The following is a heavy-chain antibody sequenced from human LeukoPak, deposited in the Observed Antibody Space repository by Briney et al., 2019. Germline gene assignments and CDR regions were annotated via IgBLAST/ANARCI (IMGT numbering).Heavy chain of an antibody. D-gene: IGHD3-22*01. Sequence: SETLSLTCTVSGGSISSYYWSWIRQPPGKGLEWIGYIYYSGSTNYNPSLKSRVTISVDTSKNQFSLKLSSVTAADTAVYYCARVSYYDSSGRYYYYYGMDVWGQGTTVTVSS. CDR3: ARVSYYDSSGRYYYYYGMDV. J-gene: IGHJ6*02. CDR2: IYYSGST. V-gene: IGHV4-59*01. CDR1: GGSISSYY.